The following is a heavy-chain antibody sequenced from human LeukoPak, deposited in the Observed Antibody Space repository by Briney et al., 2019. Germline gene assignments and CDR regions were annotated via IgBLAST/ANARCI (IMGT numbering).Heavy chain of an antibody. CDR3: ARGVDCSSTSCYSTRDDAFDI. CDR1: GGSFSGYY. J-gene: IGHJ3*02. CDR2: IHHSGST. V-gene: IGHV4-34*01. Sequence: SETLSLTCAVYGGSFSGYYWSWIRQPPGKGLEWIGEIHHSGSTNYNPSLKSRVTISVDTSKNQFSLKLSSVPAADTAVYYCARGVDCSSTSCYSTRDDAFDIWGQGTMVTVSS. D-gene: IGHD2-2*01.